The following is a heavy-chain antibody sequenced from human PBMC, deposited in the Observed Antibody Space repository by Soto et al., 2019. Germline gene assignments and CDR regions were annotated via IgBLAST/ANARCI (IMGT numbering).Heavy chain of an antibody. CDR2: ISGTDDYT. D-gene: IGHD6-19*01. CDR1: GFTFSNFA. CDR3: AKSSRPYASAIQACFCP. V-gene: IGHV3-23*01. J-gene: IGHJ5*02. Sequence: GGSLRLSCAASGFTFSNFAMTWARQSPGEGLEWVSSISGTDDYTYYADSVKGRFTISRDNALTTWFLHMNNLRADDTAVYYCAKSSRPYASAIQACFCPWGLATWVTVS.